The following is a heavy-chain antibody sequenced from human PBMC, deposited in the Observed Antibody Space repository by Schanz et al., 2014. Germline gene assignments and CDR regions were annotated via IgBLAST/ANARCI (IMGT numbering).Heavy chain of an antibody. D-gene: IGHD3-3*01. CDR1: GGPFSGYF. CDR2: INQSGRA. CDR3: ARGYDFWSGLRGGDY. V-gene: IGHV4-34*01. Sequence: QVQLQQWGAGLLKPSETLSLTCAVYGGPFSGYFWSWIRQSPRKGLEWIGEINQSGRASYNPSLKGRVTISVDPSNNQFSLKVTSVTAADTALYFCARGYDFWSGLRGGDYWGQGTLVTVSS. J-gene: IGHJ4*02.